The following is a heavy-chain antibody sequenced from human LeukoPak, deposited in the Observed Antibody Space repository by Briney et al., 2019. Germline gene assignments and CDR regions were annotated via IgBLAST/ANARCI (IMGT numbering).Heavy chain of an antibody. Sequence: SGPTLVNPTQTLTLTCTFSGSSLSSDAVGVGWIRQPPGGALEWLGVIYENDEKLYSSSLQNRLSITKDTSKNQVVLTMANMDPVDTATYYCAHRHRGVASDIWGQGTMVTVSS. CDR3: AHRHRGVASDI. J-gene: IGHJ3*02. CDR1: GSSLSSDAVG. D-gene: IGHD2-15*01. V-gene: IGHV2-5*01. CDR2: IYENDEK.